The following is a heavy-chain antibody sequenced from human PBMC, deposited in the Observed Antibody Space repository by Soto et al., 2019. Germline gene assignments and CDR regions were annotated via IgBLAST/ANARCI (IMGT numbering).Heavy chain of an antibody. J-gene: IGHJ6*02. CDR2: IIPLMRTV. D-gene: IGHD2-21*01. Sequence: QEEWVQSGAEVKKPGSSVNVSCKASGGTFASYSITWLRQAPGQRLEWMGEIIPLMRTVNYAQKFQDRVTITGDRSTSTVYMALNSLRADDTAVYYCARDPVDLFGYLDVWGQGTTVTVSS. CDR1: GGTFASYS. V-gene: IGHV1-69*06. CDR3: ARDPVDLFGYLDV.